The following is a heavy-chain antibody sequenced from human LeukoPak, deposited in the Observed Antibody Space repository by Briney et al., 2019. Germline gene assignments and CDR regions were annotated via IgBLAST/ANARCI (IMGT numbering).Heavy chain of an antibody. V-gene: IGHV3-23*01. CDR3: AKDLIFRGPGGAFDI. Sequence: GGSLRLSCAASGFTFSSYAMSWVRQAPGKGLDWVSAISDSGGSTYYADSVKGRFTISRDNSKNTLYLQMNSLRAEDTAVYYCAKDLIFRGPGGAFDIWGQGTMVTVSS. CDR1: GFTFSSYA. J-gene: IGHJ3*02. CDR2: ISDSGGST. D-gene: IGHD3-3*01.